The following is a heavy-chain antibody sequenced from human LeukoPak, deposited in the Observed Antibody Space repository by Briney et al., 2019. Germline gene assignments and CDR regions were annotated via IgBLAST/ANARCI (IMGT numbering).Heavy chain of an antibody. CDR2: IIPIFGTA. Sequence: SVKVSCKASGGTFSSYAISWVRQAPGQGLEWMGGIIPIFGTANYAQKFQGRVTITADESTSTAYMELSSPRSEDTAVYYCARGQHYYDSSGDSYYFDYWGQGTLVTVSS. CDR1: GGTFSSYA. V-gene: IGHV1-69*01. J-gene: IGHJ4*02. CDR3: ARGQHYYDSSGDSYYFDY. D-gene: IGHD3-22*01.